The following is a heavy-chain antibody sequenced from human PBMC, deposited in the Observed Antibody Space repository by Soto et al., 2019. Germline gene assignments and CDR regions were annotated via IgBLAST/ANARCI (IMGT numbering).Heavy chain of an antibody. Sequence: SGGSLRLSCAGCGFTFTNFAISWVRQAPWKGLEWVSYIGGRDVTILYADSVKGRFAISRDNSKNTLYLQANSLRAEDAAVYYCTSGPYCDTSSCFLPNYYLAMDVLGRGTTVALSS. V-gene: IGHV3-23*01. CDR1: GFTFTNFA. CDR2: IGGRDVTI. CDR3: TSGPYCDTSSCFLPNYYLAMDV. D-gene: IGHD2-2*01. J-gene: IGHJ6*02.